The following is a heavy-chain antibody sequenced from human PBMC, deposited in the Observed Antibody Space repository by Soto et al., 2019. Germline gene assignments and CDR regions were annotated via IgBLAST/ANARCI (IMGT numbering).Heavy chain of an antibody. CDR3: ARTMVGARAGYFDY. D-gene: IGHD1-26*01. J-gene: IGHJ4*02. Sequence: EASVKVSCKVSGYTFTDYYMHWVRQAPGQGLEWMGWINPYSGGTQYAQKFHGRVTMTSDMSISTAQMELSRLGSDDTAVYYCARTMVGARAGYFDYWGRGTLVTVSS. CDR1: GYTFTDYY. V-gene: IGHV1-2*02. CDR2: INPYSGGT.